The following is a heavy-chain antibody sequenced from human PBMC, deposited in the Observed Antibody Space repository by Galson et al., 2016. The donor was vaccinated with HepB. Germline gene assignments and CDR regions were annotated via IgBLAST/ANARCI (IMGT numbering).Heavy chain of an antibody. CDR1: YY. J-gene: IGHJ6*02. CDR2: IYYSEST. Sequence: YYWSWIRQPPGTGLEWIGYIYYSESTNYNPSLKSRVTISVDASKNQFSLKLTSVTAADTAVYYCARDDSGGWYGFHYGMDVWGQGTTVTVSS. V-gene: IGHV4-59*01. D-gene: IGHD6-19*01. CDR3: ARDDSGGWYGFHYGMDV.